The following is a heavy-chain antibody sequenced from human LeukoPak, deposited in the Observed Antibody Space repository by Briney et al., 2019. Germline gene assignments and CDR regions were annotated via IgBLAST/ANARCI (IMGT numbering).Heavy chain of an antibody. V-gene: IGHV3-53*01. CDR1: GFTFSSYT. CDR3: ARGPIAGPTKGFDP. D-gene: IGHD1-26*01. J-gene: IGHJ5*02. Sequence: PGGSLRLSCAASGFTFSSYTMNWVRQAPGKGLEWVSVIYSGGATYYADSVKGRFTISRDNSKNMLYLQMNSLRAEDTAVYYCARGPIAGPTKGFDPWGQGTLVTVSS. CDR2: IYSGGAT.